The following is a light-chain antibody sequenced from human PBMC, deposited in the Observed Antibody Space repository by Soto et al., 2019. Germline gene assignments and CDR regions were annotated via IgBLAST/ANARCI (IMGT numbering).Light chain of an antibody. J-gene: IGKJ2*01. CDR3: QQYNNWPPHT. CDR1: QSVNSN. V-gene: IGKV3-15*01. Sequence: EIVMTQSPVTLSVSPGERATLSCRASQSVNSNLAWYQQKPGRAPRLLIYGASTRATGIPARFSGSGSGTEFTLNISSLQSEDFAVYYCQQYNNWPPHTFGQGTKLEIK. CDR2: GAS.